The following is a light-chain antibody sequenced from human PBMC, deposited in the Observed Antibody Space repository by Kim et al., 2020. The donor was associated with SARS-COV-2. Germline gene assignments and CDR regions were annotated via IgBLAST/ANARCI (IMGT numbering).Light chain of an antibody. CDR3: QQYGSSPYT. V-gene: IGKV3-20*01. CDR1: RSSGY. CDR2: GVS. Sequence: EIVLTQSPGTLSLSPGERATLSCRASRSSGYLAWYQQKRGQAPRLLIYGVSSRASGTPDRFSGSGSGTDFTLTISRLESEDFAVYYCQQYGSSPYTFGLGTKLEI. J-gene: IGKJ2*01.